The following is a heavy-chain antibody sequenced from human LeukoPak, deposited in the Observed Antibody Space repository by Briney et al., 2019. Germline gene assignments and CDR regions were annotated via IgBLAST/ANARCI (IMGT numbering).Heavy chain of an antibody. V-gene: IGHV1-18*01. CDR2: ISAYNGNT. J-gene: IGHJ6*03. CDR1: GYTFTSYG. D-gene: IGHD2-21*02. Sequence: ASVKVSCKASGYTFTSYGISWVRQAPGQGLEWMGWISAYNGNTNYAQKLQGRVAMTTDTSTSTAYMELRSLRSDDTAVYYCAREAYCGGDCYAYYYYMDVWGKGTTVTVSS. CDR3: AREAYCGGDCYAYYYYMDV.